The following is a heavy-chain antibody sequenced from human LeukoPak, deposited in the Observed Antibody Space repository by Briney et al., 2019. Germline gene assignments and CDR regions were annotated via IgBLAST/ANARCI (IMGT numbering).Heavy chain of an antibody. D-gene: IGHD1-1*01. J-gene: IGHJ4*02. CDR1: GFTFSNDW. V-gene: IGHV3-15*01. CDR3: TTDPPGGTDY. Sequence: PGGSLRLSCAASGFTFSNDWMGLVRQAPGKGLEWVGRIKRQIDGGTTDYAAPVRGRFTISRDDSKNTLYLQMNSLKIEDTGVYYCTTDPPGGTDYWGQGTLVTVFS. CDR2: IKRQIDGGTT.